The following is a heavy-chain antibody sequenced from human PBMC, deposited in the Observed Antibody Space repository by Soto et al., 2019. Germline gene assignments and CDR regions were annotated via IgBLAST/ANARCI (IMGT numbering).Heavy chain of an antibody. D-gene: IGHD3-3*01. Sequence: ASVKVSCKASGYTFTGYYMHWVRQAPGQGLEWMGWINPNSGGTNYAQKFQGWVTMTRDTSISTAYMELSRLRSDDTAVYYCARSLKVTIFGVPTRRSFYYGMDVWGQGXTVTVSS. CDR3: ARSLKVTIFGVPTRRSFYYGMDV. V-gene: IGHV1-2*04. J-gene: IGHJ6*02. CDR2: INPNSGGT. CDR1: GYTFTGYY.